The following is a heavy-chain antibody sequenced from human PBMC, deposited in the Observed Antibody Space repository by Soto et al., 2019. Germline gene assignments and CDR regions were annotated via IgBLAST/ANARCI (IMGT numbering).Heavy chain of an antibody. CDR1: GYTFTSYG. CDR3: ARDPSGAGELGFGYQD. J-gene: IGHJ4*02. CDR2: ISAYNGNT. Sequence: QVQLVQSGAEVKKPVASVKVSCKASGYTFTSYGISWVRQAPGQGLEWMGWISAYNGNTNYAQSIQGRVTMTTDTSTSTAYMELRSLRSDDTAVYYCARDPSGAGELGFGYQDWGQGTLVTVSS. D-gene: IGHD3-22*01. V-gene: IGHV1-18*01.